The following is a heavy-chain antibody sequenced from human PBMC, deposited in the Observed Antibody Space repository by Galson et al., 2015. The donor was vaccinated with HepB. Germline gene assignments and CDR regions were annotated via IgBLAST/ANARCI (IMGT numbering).Heavy chain of an antibody. D-gene: IGHD4-17*01. J-gene: IGHJ5*02. CDR3: TRAAAGRTATTTLA. CDR1: GFDFNDSS. CDR2: VSFDGRNT. V-gene: IGHV3-30-3*01. Sequence: SLRLSCAGSGFDFNDSSIHWVRQSPGKGLEWVAGVSFDGRNTYYADSVKGRFIISRDSSKKTVYLQMNSLRSKDTAMYYCTRAAAGRTATTTLAWGQGLLVTVSS.